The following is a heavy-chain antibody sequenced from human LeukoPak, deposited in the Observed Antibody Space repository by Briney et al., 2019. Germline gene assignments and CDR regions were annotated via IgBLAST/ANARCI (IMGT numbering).Heavy chain of an antibody. J-gene: IGHJ6*03. D-gene: IGHD3-3*01. CDR3: AKEDYDFWSGYDHTVGYMDV. CDR2: IIPIFGTA. V-gene: IGHV1-69*13. Sequence: SVKVSCKASGGTFSSYAISWVRQAPGQGLEWMGGIIPIFGTANYAQKFQGRVTITADESTSTAYMELSSLRAEDTAVYYCAKEDYDFWSGYDHTVGYMDVWGKGTTVTVSS. CDR1: GGTFSSYA.